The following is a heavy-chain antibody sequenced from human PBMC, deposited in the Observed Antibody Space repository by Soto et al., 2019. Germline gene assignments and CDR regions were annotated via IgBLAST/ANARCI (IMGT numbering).Heavy chain of an antibody. CDR2: INAGNGNT. J-gene: IGHJ6*02. V-gene: IGHV1-3*01. CDR3: ARDTGYCSSTSCLYMDV. D-gene: IGHD2-2*01. CDR1: GYTFTSYA. Sequence: ASVKVSCKASGYTFTSYAMHWVRQAPGQRLGWMGWINAGNGNTKYSQKFQGRVTITRDTSASTAYMELSSLRSEDTAVYYCARDTGYCSSTSCLYMDVWGQGTTVTVSS.